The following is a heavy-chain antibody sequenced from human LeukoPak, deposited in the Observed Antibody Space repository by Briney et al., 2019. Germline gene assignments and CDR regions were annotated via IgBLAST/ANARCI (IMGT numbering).Heavy chain of an antibody. Sequence: GRSLRPSCAASGFTFSSYGMHWVRQAPGKGLEWVAVISYDGSNKYYADSVKGRFTISRDNSKNTLYLQMNSLRAEDTAVYYCAKDLGVRSLEWLLIYWGQGTLVTVSS. CDR2: ISYDGSNK. D-gene: IGHD3-3*01. J-gene: IGHJ4*02. V-gene: IGHV3-30*18. CDR1: GFTFSSYG. CDR3: AKDLGVRSLEWLLIY.